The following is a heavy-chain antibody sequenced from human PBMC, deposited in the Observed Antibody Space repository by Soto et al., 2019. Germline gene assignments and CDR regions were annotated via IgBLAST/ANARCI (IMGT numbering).Heavy chain of an antibody. J-gene: IGHJ4*02. Sequence: SETLSLTCTVSGGSISSGGYYWIWIRHHPGKGLEWIGYIYYSGSTYYNPSLKSRVTISVDTSKNQFSLKLSSVTAADTAVYYCARGGSKPGYFDYWGQGTLVTVSS. CDR3: ARGGSKPGYFDY. CDR2: IYYSGST. CDR1: GGSISSGGYY. V-gene: IGHV4-31*03.